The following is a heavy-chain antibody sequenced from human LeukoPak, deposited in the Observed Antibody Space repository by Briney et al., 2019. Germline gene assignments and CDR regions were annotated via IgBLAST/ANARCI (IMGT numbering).Heavy chain of an antibody. D-gene: IGHD3-10*01. Sequence: GGSLRLSCAASGFTFSSYAMSWVRQAPGKGLEWVSYISSSGSTIYHADSVKGRFTISRDNAKNSLYLQMNSLRAEDTAVYYCARSSPSMVRGVITSFDYWGQGTLVTVSS. J-gene: IGHJ4*02. CDR3: ARSSPSMVRGVITSFDY. CDR1: GFTFSSYA. V-gene: IGHV3-48*04. CDR2: ISSSGSTI.